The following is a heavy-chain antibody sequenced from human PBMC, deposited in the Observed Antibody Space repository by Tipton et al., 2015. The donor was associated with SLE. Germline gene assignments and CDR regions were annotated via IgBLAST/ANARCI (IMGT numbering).Heavy chain of an antibody. Sequence: TLSLTCAVSGGSITSSGYSWSWIRQPPGKGLEWIGYIYYSGRASYNPSLRSRVTMSVDRSNNQFSLRLSSVTAADTAVYYCARESWDYYYMDVWGNGTTVTVSS. V-gene: IGHV4-30-2*01. CDR3: ARESWDYYYMDV. CDR1: GGSITSSGYS. CDR2: IYYSGRA. D-gene: IGHD7-27*01. J-gene: IGHJ6*03.